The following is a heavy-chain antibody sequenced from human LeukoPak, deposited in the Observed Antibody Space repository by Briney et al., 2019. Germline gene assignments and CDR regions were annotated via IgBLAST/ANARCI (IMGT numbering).Heavy chain of an antibody. CDR1: GGSISSYY. CDR2: IYYSGST. J-gene: IGHJ5*02. Sequence: PSETLSLTCTVSGGSISSYYWSWIRQPPGKGLEWIGYIYYSGSTNYNPSLESRVTISVDTSKNQFSLKLSSVTAADTAVYYCARDSLGPWGQGSLVTVSS. CDR3: ARDSLGP. V-gene: IGHV4-59*01.